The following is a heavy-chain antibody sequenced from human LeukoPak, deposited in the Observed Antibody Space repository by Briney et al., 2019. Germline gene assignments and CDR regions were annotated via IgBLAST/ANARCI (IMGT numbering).Heavy chain of an antibody. CDR1: GFTFSDYY. Sequence: PGGSLRLSCAASGFTFSDYYMSWIRQAPGKGLEWVSYISSSGSTIYYADSVKGRFTISGDNAKNSLYLQMNSLRAEDTAVYYCARAYSGSYYYFDYWGQGTLVTVSS. CDR3: ARAYSGSYYYFDY. D-gene: IGHD1-26*01. CDR2: ISSSGSTI. V-gene: IGHV3-11*01. J-gene: IGHJ4*02.